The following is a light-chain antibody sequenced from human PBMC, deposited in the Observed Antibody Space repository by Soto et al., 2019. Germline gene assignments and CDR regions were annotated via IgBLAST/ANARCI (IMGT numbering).Light chain of an antibody. CDR1: QSVSSY. Sequence: EIVMTQSPGTLSVSPGERATLSCRASQSVSSYLAWYQQKPGQAPRLLLYGASTRATGIPARFSGSGSGTEFTLTISSLQSEDFAVYYCQQYNNWPRTFGQGTKV. CDR3: QQYNNWPRT. V-gene: IGKV3-15*01. J-gene: IGKJ1*01. CDR2: GAS.